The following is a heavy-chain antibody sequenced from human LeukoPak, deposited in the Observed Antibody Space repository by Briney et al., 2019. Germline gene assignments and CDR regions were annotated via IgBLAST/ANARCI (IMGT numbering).Heavy chain of an antibody. J-gene: IGHJ6*03. CDR1: GFTFSKFS. CDR3: ASYYYYYMDV. Sequence: GASLRLSCAASGFTFSKFSMSSVRQAPGKGLEWVANINQDGSEKYYVDSVKGRFTISRDNAKNSLFLQMNSLRAEDTAVYYCASYYYYYMDVWGKGTTVTVSS. V-gene: IGHV3-7*01. CDR2: INQDGSEK.